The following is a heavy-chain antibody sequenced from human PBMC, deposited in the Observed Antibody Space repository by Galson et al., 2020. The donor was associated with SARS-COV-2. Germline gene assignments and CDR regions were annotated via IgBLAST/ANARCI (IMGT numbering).Heavy chain of an antibody. CDR1: GGSFSGYY. D-gene: IGHD2-2*03. Sequence: SETLSLTCAVYGGSFSGYYWSWIRQPPGKGLEWIGEINHSGSTNYNPSLKSRVTISVDTSKNQFSLKLSSVTAADTAVYYCARGPRQALGIVVVPAAPPLEGGMDVWGQGTTVTVSS. CDR3: ARGPRQALGIVVVPAAPPLEGGMDV. CDR2: INHSGST. V-gene: IGHV4-34*01. J-gene: IGHJ6*02.